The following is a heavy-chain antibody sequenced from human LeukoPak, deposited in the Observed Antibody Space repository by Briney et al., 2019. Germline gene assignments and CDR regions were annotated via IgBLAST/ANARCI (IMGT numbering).Heavy chain of an antibody. J-gene: IGHJ6*03. CDR2: IYSGGST. CDR1: GFTVSSNY. Sequence: GGSLRLSCAASGFTVSSNYMSWVRQAPGKGLEWVSAIYSGGSTYYADSVKGRFTISRDNSKNTLYLQMNSLRAEDTAVYYCARATFNGYNGYYYYYMDVWGKGTTVTVSS. D-gene: IGHD5-24*01. V-gene: IGHV3-53*01. CDR3: ARATFNGYNGYYYYYMDV.